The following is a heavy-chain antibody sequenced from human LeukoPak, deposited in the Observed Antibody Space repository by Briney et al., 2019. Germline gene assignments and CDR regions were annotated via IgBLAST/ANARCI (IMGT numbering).Heavy chain of an antibody. Sequence: SENLSLTCTGSTYSISSGYYWGWIRQPPGKGLEWIGSIYHSGSTYYNPSLKSRITISVDTSTNQFSLKLSSVTAADTAVYYCARAVVEYYYYYMDVWGKGTTVTVSS. CDR2: IYHSGST. V-gene: IGHV4-38-2*02. CDR3: ARAVVEYYYYYMDV. D-gene: IGHD3-22*01. CDR1: TYSISSGYY. J-gene: IGHJ6*03.